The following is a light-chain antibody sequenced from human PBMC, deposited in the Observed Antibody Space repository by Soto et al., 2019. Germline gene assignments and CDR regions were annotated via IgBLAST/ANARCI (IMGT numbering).Light chain of an antibody. V-gene: IGLV2-8*01. J-gene: IGLJ3*02. Sequence: QYALTQSPSASGSPGQSVTISCTGTSSDVGNYKYVSWYQQHPGKAPKLMIYEVSKRPSGVPDRFSGSKSGNTASLTVSGLQVEDEADYYCSSYAGSNLWVFGGGNQLTVL. CDR1: SSDVGNYKY. CDR3: SSYAGSNLWV. CDR2: EVS.